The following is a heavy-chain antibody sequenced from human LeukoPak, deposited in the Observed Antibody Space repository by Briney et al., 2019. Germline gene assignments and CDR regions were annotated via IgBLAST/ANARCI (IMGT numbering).Heavy chain of an antibody. CDR2: ISWNSGST. CDR3: AKKMDDYLWGSFRDYFFDY. V-gene: IGHV3-23*01. J-gene: IGHJ4*02. D-gene: IGHD3-16*02. CDR1: GFTFDDYA. Sequence: GGSLRLSCAASGFTFDDYAMHWVRQAPGKGLEWVSGISWNSGSTFYADSVKGRFTISRDNSKNTLYLQINSPRAEDTALYYCAKKMDDYLWGSFRDYFFDYWGQGNLVTVSS.